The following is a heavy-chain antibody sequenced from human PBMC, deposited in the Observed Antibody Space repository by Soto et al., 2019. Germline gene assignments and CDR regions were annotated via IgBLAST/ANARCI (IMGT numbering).Heavy chain of an antibody. Sequence: QVQLVQSGAEVKKPGASVKVSCRTSGYTFTNYYMHWVRQAPGQGLEWMGIIKCSGGEPTYAQKFLGRVTMTRDTSTSTGYMELSSLRSEDTAVYYCARGGDVVLVTAPLDYWGQGTLVTVSS. V-gene: IGHV1-46*03. J-gene: IGHJ4*02. CDR2: IKCSGGEP. CDR3: ARGGDVVLVTAPLDY. D-gene: IGHD2-21*02. CDR1: GYTFTNYY.